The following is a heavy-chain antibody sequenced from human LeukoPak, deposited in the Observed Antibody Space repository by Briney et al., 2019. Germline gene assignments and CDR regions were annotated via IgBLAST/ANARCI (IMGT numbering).Heavy chain of an antibody. J-gene: IGHJ4*02. V-gene: IGHV4-39*01. D-gene: IGHD6-19*01. CDR3: ARHVRDSSGRAADY. CDR1: GGSISSSSYY. CDR2: IYYSGST. Sequence: SETLSLTCTVSGGSISSSSYYWGWIRQPPGKGLEWIGSIYYSGSTYYNPSLKSRVTISVDTSKNQFSLKLSSVTAADTAVYHCARHVRDSSGRAADYWGQGTLVTVYS.